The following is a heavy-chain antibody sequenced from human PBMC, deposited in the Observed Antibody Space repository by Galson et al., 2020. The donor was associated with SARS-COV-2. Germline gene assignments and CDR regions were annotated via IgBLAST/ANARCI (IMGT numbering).Heavy chain of an antibody. D-gene: IGHD6-19*01. V-gene: IGHV4-39*07. CDR3: ARDATRSGWYNGFDR. Sequence: PETLSLTCTVSGGSIRSSNYYWGWIRQPPGKGLEGIGIALNSGTTHYSPSLQIRVTITVDTSKNQFSLNLNSVTAADTAMYCCARDATRSGWYNGFDRWGQGTLVTVSS. CDR1: GGSIRSSNYY. CDR2: ALNSGTT. J-gene: IGHJ5*02.